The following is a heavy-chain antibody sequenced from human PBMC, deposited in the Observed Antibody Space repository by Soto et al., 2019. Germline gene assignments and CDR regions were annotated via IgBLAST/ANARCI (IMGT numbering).Heavy chain of an antibody. CDR2: IYATGTT. Sequence: LSLTCTVSGASISGFYWSWIRKSAGKGLEWIGRIYATGTTDYNPSLKSRVMMSVDTSKKQFSLKLRSVTAANTAVYYCVRDGTKTLRDWFDPWGQGISVTVSS. CDR1: GASISGFY. D-gene: IGHD1-1*01. J-gene: IGHJ5*02. V-gene: IGHV4-4*07. CDR3: VRDGTKTLRDWFDP.